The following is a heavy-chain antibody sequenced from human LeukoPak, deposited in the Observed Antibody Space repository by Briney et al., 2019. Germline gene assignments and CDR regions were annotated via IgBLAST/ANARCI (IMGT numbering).Heavy chain of an antibody. CDR1: GYTFASYG. Sequence: ASVKVSCKASGYTFASYGISWVRQAPGQGLEWMGWISAYNGNTNYAQKLQGRVTMTTDTSTSTAYMGLRSLRSDDTAVYYCARDALWFGELSTLDYWGQGTLVTVSS. J-gene: IGHJ4*02. D-gene: IGHD3-10*01. CDR3: ARDALWFGELSTLDY. CDR2: ISAYNGNT. V-gene: IGHV1-18*01.